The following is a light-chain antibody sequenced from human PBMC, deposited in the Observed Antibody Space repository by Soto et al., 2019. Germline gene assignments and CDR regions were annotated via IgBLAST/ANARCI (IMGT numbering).Light chain of an antibody. CDR3: QQSYSTPVWT. Sequence: DIQMTQSPSSLSASVGDRVTITCRASQSISSYLNWYQQKPGKAPKLLIYAASSLKSGVPSRFSGSGSETDFTLTISSLQPEDFATYYCQQSYSTPVWTFGQGTKVEIK. CDR1: QSISSY. J-gene: IGKJ1*01. V-gene: IGKV1-39*01. CDR2: AAS.